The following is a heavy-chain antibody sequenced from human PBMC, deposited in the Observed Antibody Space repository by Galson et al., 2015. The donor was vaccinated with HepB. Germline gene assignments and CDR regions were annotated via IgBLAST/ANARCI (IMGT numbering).Heavy chain of an antibody. CDR2: IYSGGST. CDR1: GFTVSSNY. CDR3: AKDWPRRGTIFGVVIPGQDYYYYGMDV. Sequence: SLRLSCAASGFTVSSNYMSWVRQAPGKGLEWVSVIYSGGSTYYTDSVKGRFTISRDNSKNTLYLQMNSLRAEDTAVYYCAKDWPRRGTIFGVVIPGQDYYYYGMDVWGQGTTVTVSS. V-gene: IGHV3-53*01. J-gene: IGHJ6*02. D-gene: IGHD3-3*01.